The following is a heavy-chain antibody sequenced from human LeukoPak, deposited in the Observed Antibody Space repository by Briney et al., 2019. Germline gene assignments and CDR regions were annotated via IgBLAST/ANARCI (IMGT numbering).Heavy chain of an antibody. CDR1: GFTFSSYS. Sequence: GGSLRLSCAASGFTFSSYSMNWVRQAPGKGLEWVSYISSSSSTIYYADSVKGRFTISRDNAKNSLYLQMNSLRDEDTAVYYCAREPRVGNTGYYFDYWGQGTLVTVSS. CDR3: AREPRVGNTGYYFDY. V-gene: IGHV3-48*02. D-gene: IGHD3-9*01. CDR2: ISSSSSTI. J-gene: IGHJ4*02.